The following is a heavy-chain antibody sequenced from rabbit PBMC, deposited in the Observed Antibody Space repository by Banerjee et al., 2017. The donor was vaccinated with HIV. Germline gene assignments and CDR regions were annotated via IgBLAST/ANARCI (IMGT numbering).Heavy chain of an antibody. CDR3: ARDSGSGWYLDRLDL. Sequence: QEQLVESGGGLVQPGGSLKLTCTVSGFDFSSYGVSWVRQAPGKGLEWIGYIDTADGNIYYASWVNGRFTISSHNAQNTLYLQLNSLTAADTATYFCARDSGSGWYLDRLDLWGQGTLVTVS. V-gene: IGHV1S47*01. J-gene: IGHJ3*01. CDR2: IDTADGNI. CDR1: GFDFSSYG. D-gene: IGHD1-1*01.